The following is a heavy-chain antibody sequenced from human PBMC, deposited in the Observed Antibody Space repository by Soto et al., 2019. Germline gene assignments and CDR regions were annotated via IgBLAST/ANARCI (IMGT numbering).Heavy chain of an antibody. J-gene: IGHJ6*02. CDR2: ISAYNGNT. Sequence: QVQLVQSGAEVKKPGASVKVSCKASGYTFTSYGISWVRQAPGQGLEWMGWISAYNGNTNYAQKLQGRVTMTTDTPTRTAYMELRSLRSDDTAVYYCARDSGSYSIYYYYGMDVWGQGTTVSVSS. D-gene: IGHD1-26*01. CDR3: ARDSGSYSIYYYYGMDV. CDR1: GYTFTSYG. V-gene: IGHV1-18*04.